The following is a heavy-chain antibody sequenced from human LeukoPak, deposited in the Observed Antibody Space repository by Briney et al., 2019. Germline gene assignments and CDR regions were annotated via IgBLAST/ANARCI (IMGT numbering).Heavy chain of an antibody. CDR2: ISNDGSNK. D-gene: IGHD3-10*01. CDR3: AKDGYYGSGTYPDY. V-gene: IGHV3-30*18. Sequence: GGSLRLSCAASGFTFSSYGMNWVRQAPGKGLEWVAVISNDGSNKHYADSVKGRFTISRDNSKNTLYLQMNSLRAEDAAVYYCAKDGYYGSGTYPDYWGQGTLVTVSS. CDR1: GFTFSSYG. J-gene: IGHJ4*02.